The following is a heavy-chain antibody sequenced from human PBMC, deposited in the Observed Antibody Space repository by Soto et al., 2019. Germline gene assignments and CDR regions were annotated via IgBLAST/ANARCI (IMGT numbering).Heavy chain of an antibody. CDR2: ISSSGSYI. Sequence: GGSLIPSCASSGFTFSTYSMNWVRQAAGKGLELVSSISSSGSYIYYADSVKGRFTISRDNAKNSLYLQMNSLRAEDTAVYYCARYDSSGYYWPYYYYGMDLWGQGTTVTVSS. CDR3: ARYDSSGYYWPYYYYGMDL. D-gene: IGHD3-22*01. J-gene: IGHJ6*02. CDR1: GFTFSTYS. V-gene: IGHV3-21*01.